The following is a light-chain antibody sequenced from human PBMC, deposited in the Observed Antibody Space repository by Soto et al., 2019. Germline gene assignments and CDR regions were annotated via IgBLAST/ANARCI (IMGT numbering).Light chain of an antibody. CDR2: AAS. CDR1: QNIGLS. J-gene: IGKJ1*01. Sequence: DIQMTQSPTSLSASIGDRVTFTCRASQNIGLSLNWLQKKPGRAPQLLIYAASRLHSGVPSRFSGSGSGTDFTVTISSLPPHDFATYFCQQAYRPPWTFGQGTKVDIK. CDR3: QQAYRPPWT. V-gene: IGKV1-39*01.